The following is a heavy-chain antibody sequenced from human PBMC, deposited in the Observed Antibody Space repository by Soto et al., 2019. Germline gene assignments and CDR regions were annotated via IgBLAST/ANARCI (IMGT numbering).Heavy chain of an antibody. D-gene: IGHD3-16*02. J-gene: IGHJ6*02. CDR2: IVPSLDTT. V-gene: IGHV1-69*11. CDR1: GGTFSSSG. CDR3: ARWPQPRYTADPYAVDV. Sequence: QVHLVQSGTEVKKPGSSVKVSCKASGGTFSSSGFSWVRQPPGQGLEWMGMIVPSLDTTNYAQKFQARVTITADEVTSTAYMELRSLRSEDTAVYYCARWPQPRYTADPYAVDVWGQGTMVIVSS.